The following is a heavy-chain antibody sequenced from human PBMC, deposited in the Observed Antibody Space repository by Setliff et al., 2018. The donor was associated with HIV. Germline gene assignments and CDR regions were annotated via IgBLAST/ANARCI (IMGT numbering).Heavy chain of an antibody. V-gene: IGHV1-69*02. CDR1: RSTFNSHT. Sequence: SVKVSCKASRSTFNSHTINWVRQAPGQGLDWMGRIIPILGVANYAQRFQGKVTITADKSTSTAYMELTSLRFDDTAMYYCVRGVQSPPHYSYYYMAVWGEVTMVTVSS. D-gene: IGHD3-3*01. CDR3: VRGVQSPPHYSYYYMAV. J-gene: IGHJ6*03. CDR2: IIPILGVA.